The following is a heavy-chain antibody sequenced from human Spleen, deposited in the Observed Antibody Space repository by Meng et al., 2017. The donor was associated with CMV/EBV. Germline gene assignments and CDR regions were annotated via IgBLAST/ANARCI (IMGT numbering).Heavy chain of an antibody. Sequence: ASVKVSCKVSGYTLTELSRHWVRQAPGKGLEWMGGFDPEDGEIIYAQKFQGRVTMTEDTSTDTDYMELSRLRSEDKAVYYCATGFNWGFDHWGQGTLVTVSS. J-gene: IGHJ4*02. CDR3: ATGFNWGFDH. CDR1: GYTLTELS. V-gene: IGHV1-24*01. CDR2: FDPEDGEI. D-gene: IGHD7-27*01.